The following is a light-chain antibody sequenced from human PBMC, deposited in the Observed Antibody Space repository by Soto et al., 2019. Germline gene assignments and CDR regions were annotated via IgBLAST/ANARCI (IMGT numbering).Light chain of an antibody. CDR3: LQGYNSFWP. Sequence: DIHMPQYTSTLPASVGDRVTITCRASQSISNWLAWYQQKPGKAPNLLIYDASSLQSGVPSRFSGSGSGTHFTLTISSLRPEDSASYYCLQGYNSFWPFGQGTRLEIK. CDR2: DAS. J-gene: IGKJ5*01. CDR1: QSISNW. V-gene: IGKV1-5*01.